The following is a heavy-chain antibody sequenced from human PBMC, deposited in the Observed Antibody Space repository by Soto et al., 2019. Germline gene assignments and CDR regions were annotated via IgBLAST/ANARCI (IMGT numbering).Heavy chain of an antibody. Sequence: GGSLRLSCAASGFTFRSYGMHWVRQAPGKGLEWVALIWYDGSNKYYAESVKGRFTISRDNSKNTLYLQMNSLRAEDTAVYYCARDNSSRLDYWGQGALVTVSS. J-gene: IGHJ4*02. CDR3: ARDNSSRLDY. CDR1: GFTFRSYG. CDR2: IWYDGSNK. V-gene: IGHV3-33*01. D-gene: IGHD1-20*01.